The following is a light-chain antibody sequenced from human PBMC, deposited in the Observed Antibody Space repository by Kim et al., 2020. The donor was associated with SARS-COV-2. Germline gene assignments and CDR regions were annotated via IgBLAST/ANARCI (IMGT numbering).Light chain of an antibody. CDR3: QTYDTVPYN. V-gene: IGKV1-27*01. J-gene: IGKJ2*01. Sequence: SESVGDRVTITGRASQAMRKYVAWYQQKPEKIPKRLINAVSTLQSGVPSRFSGGGSGTDFTLTIRGLQPEDVATYYCQTYDTVPYNFGQGTKLEI. CDR1: QAMRKY. CDR2: AVS.